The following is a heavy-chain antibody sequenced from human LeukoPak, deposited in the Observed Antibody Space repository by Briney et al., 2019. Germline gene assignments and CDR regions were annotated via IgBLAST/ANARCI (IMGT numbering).Heavy chain of an antibody. CDR3: ARDVRGYYDSSGRLDY. J-gene: IGHJ4*02. CDR1: GLTYSDFC. Sequence: GGSLRLSCAASGLTYSDFCMSWVRQAPGKGLEWVANIKQDGSEKYYVDSVKGRFTISRDNAKNSLYLQMNSLRAEDTAVYYCARDVRGYYDSSGRLDYWGQGTLVTVSS. CDR2: IKQDGSEK. V-gene: IGHV3-7*01. D-gene: IGHD3-22*01.